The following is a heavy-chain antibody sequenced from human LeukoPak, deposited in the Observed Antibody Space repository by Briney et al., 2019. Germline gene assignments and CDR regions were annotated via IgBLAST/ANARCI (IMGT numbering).Heavy chain of an antibody. Sequence: GASVKVSCKASGYTFTGYYMHWVRQAPGQGLEWMGRIDPNSGGTNYAQKFQGRVTMTRDTSISTAYMELSRLRSDDTAVYYCARAQPYYGSGIGWFDPWGQGNLVTVSS. CDR2: IDPNSGGT. J-gene: IGHJ5*02. V-gene: IGHV1-2*06. CDR3: ARAQPYYGSGIGWFDP. D-gene: IGHD3-10*01. CDR1: GYTFTGYY.